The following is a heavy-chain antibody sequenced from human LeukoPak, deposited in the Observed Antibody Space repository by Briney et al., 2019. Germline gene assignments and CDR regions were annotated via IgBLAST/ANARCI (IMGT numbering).Heavy chain of an antibody. Sequence: ASVKVSCKASGYTFTGYYMFWVRQAPGQGLEWMGRINPNTGVTNYAQKFRGRVTMTRDTSVSTAYMELSSLRSEDTAVYYCARDKGYYGSGSSTYYYYYYGMDVWGQGTTVTVSS. D-gene: IGHD3-10*01. J-gene: IGHJ6*02. V-gene: IGHV1-2*06. CDR3: ARDKGYYGSGSSTYYYYYYGMDV. CDR1: GYTFTGYY. CDR2: INPNTGVT.